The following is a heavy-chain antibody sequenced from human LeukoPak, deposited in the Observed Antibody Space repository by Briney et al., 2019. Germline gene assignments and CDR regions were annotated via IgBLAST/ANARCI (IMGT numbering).Heavy chain of an antibody. J-gene: IGHJ5*02. V-gene: IGHV3-11*05. CDR3: ARVSGYMDP. Sequence: NPGGSLRLSCAASGFTFSDYYMSWIRQAPGKGLEWVSYISSSSSYTNYADSVKGRFTISRDNAKNSLYLQMNSLRAEDTAVYYCARVSGYMDPWGQGTLVTVSS. D-gene: IGHD5-18*01. CDR2: ISSSSSYT. CDR1: GFTFSDYY.